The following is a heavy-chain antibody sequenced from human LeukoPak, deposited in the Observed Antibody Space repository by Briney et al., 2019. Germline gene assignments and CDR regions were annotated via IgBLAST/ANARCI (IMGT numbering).Heavy chain of an antibody. Sequence: GGSLRLSCATSGFTFSTYWMSWVRQAPGKGLERVANIKQDGSETYYADSVKGRFTIFRDNAKNSLYLQMDSLRVEGTAVYYCANGDGFDYWGQGTLVIVSS. CDR1: GFTFSTYW. V-gene: IGHV3-7*01. CDR2: IKQDGSET. J-gene: IGHJ4*02. CDR3: ANGDGFDY. D-gene: IGHD5-24*01.